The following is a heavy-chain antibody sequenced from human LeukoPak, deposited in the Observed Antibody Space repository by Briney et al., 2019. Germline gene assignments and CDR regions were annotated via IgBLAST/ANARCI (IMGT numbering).Heavy chain of an antibody. CDR1: GGSVSSGSYY. V-gene: IGHV4-39*07. CDR3: ARGGYAGYFDY. D-gene: IGHD6-25*01. J-gene: IGHJ4*02. CDR2: IYYSGST. Sequence: PSETLSLTCTVSGGSVSSGSYYWGWIRQPPGKGLEWIGSIYYSGSTYYNPSLKSRVTISVDTSKNQFSLKLSSVTAADTAVYYCARGGYAGYFDYWGQGTLVTVSS.